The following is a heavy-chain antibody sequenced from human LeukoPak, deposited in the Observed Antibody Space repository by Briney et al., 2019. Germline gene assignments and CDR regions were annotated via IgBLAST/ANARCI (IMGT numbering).Heavy chain of an antibody. CDR3: AKDFSDYDFWSGYWGFDY. CDR2: IRYDGSNK. Sequence: GGSLRLSCAASGFTFSSYGMHWVRQAPGKGLEWVAFIRYDGSNKCYADSVKGRFTISRDNSKNTLYLQMNSLRAEDTAVYYCAKDFSDYDFWSGYWGFDYWGQGTLVTVSS. V-gene: IGHV3-30*02. D-gene: IGHD3-3*01. J-gene: IGHJ4*02. CDR1: GFTFSSYG.